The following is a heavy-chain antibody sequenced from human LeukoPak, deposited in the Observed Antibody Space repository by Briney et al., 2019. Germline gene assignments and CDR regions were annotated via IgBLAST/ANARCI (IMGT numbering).Heavy chain of an antibody. D-gene: IGHD4-17*01. CDR1: GGTFIGFH. CDR2: VNHSGST. Sequence: SETLSLTCAVSGGTFIGFHWNWIRQSPTRGLEWIGEVNHSGSTNYNPSLKSRVTISVDTSKNQFSLKLRSVTAADTAVYYCARDPTTVIAVSYYFDFWGQGTQVTASS. CDR3: ARDPTTVIAVSYYFDF. V-gene: IGHV4-34*01. J-gene: IGHJ4*02.